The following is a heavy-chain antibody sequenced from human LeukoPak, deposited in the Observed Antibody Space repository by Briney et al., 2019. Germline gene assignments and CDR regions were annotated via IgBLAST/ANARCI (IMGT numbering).Heavy chain of an antibody. D-gene: IGHD5-12*01. V-gene: IGHV3-23*01. CDR2: ISGSGGNT. J-gene: IGHJ4*02. CDR1: GFTFSSYA. Sequence: GGSLRLSCAASGFTFSSYAMSWVRHAPGKGLEWVSAISGSGGNTYYADSVKGRFTISRDNSKNTLYLQMNSLRAEDTAVYYCAKDRSGYDSHFDYWGQGTLVTVSS. CDR3: AKDRSGYDSHFDY.